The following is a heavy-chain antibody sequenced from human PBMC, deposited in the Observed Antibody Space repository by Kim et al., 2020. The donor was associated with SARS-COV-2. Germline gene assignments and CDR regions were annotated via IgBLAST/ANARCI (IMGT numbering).Heavy chain of an antibody. CDR2: INHSGST. Sequence: SETLSLTCAVYGGSFSGYYWSWIRQPPGKGLEWIGEINHSGSTNYNPSLKSRVTISVDTSKNQFSLKLSSVTAADTAVYYCARGLIAAAAFDIWGQGTMV. V-gene: IGHV4-34*01. CDR1: GGSFSGYY. D-gene: IGHD6-13*01. CDR3: ARGLIAAAAFDI. J-gene: IGHJ3*02.